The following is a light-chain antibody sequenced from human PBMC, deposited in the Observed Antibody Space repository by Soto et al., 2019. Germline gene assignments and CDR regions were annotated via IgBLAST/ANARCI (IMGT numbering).Light chain of an antibody. J-gene: IGKJ1*01. CDR2: AAS. CDR1: QDIHNY. Sequence: AVLLTQSPSSFSASTGDRATITCRASQDIHNYLAWYQQVPGKAPNLLLYAASILQTGVPSRFSGSGSGTDFTLTIDGLQFEDFATYFCQHYYDYPWTFGQGTTVE. V-gene: IGKV1-8*01. CDR3: QHYYDYPWT.